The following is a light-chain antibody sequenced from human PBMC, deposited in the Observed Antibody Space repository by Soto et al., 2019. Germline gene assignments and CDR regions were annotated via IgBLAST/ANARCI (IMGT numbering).Light chain of an antibody. CDR1: QNISKY. J-gene: IGKJ2*01. V-gene: IGKV3-11*01. CDR3: QQRTNWPPYT. Sequence: EIVLTQSPATLSLSPGERATLSCRARQNISKYIAWYQQKPGQSPRLLIYDTFNRATGIPARFSGSGSGTDFTLTISSLEPEDFAVYYCQQRTNWPPYTFGPGTKLEIK. CDR2: DTF.